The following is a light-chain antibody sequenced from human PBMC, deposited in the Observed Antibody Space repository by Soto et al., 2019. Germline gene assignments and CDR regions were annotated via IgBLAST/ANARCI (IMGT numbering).Light chain of an antibody. CDR1: QGIRND. J-gene: IGKJ1*01. Sequence: DIQMTQSPSSLSASVRDRVTITCRASQGIRNDLGWYQQKPGKAPKLLIYAASTLQSGVPSRFSGSGSGTDFTLTISCLQSEDFATYYCQQYYSYPPTFGQGTKVDIK. CDR3: QQYYSYPPT. CDR2: AAS. V-gene: IGKV1-17*01.